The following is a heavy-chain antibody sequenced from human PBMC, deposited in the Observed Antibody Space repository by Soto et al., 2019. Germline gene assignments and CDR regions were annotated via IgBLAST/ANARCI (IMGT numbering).Heavy chain of an antibody. CDR3: VKDYYDSSGYYNWFDP. CDR2: ISSNGGST. CDR1: GFNFSGYS. V-gene: IGHV3-64D*06. J-gene: IGHJ5*02. Sequence: GALRLSCVVSGFNFSGYSMNWVRQAPGKGLEYVSAISSNGGSTYYADSVKGRFTISRDNSKNTLYLQMSSLRAEDTAVYYCVKDYYDSSGYYNWFDPWGQGTLVTVSS. D-gene: IGHD3-22*01.